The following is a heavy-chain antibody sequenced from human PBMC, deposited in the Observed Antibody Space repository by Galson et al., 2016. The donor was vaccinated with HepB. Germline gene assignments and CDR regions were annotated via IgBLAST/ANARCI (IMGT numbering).Heavy chain of an antibody. D-gene: IGHD1-7*01. CDR2: ISYDGTRK. CDR3: AGDQKYSGTDFYFAMDV. J-gene: IGHJ6*04. Sequence: SLRLSCAASGFTFSQFAVHWVRQAPGKGLEWVAVISYDGTRKYYTDSVKGRFTVSRDDSKNRLYLQMNTLRPEDTAVYYCAGDQKYSGTDFYFAMDVWGKGATVTVSS. V-gene: IGHV3-30-3*01. CDR1: GFTFSQFA.